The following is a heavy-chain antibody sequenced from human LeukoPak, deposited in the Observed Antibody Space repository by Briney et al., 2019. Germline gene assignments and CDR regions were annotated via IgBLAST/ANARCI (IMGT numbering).Heavy chain of an antibody. J-gene: IGHJ5*02. V-gene: IGHV1-8*01. CDR1: GYTFTSCD. D-gene: IGHD1-14*01. CDR2: MNPNSGNT. CDR3: ARATGEPNWFDP. Sequence: GASVKVSCKASGYTFTSCDINWVRQATGQGLEWMGWMNPNSGNTGYAQKFQGRVTMTRNTSISTAYMELSSLRSEDTAVYYCARATGEPNWFDPWGQGTLVTVSS.